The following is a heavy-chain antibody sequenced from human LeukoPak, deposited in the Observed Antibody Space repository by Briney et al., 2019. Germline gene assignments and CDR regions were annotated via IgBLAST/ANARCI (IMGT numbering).Heavy chain of an antibody. J-gene: IGHJ6*03. V-gene: IGHV1-69*05. CDR3: ARGPSSEYSGGTLYYYYYMDV. D-gene: IGHD2-21*01. CDR2: IIPIFGTA. Sequence: GASVKVSCKASGGTFSSYAISWVRQAPGQGLEWMGGIIPIFGTANYAQKFQGRITITTDESTSTAYMELSSLRSEDTAVYYCARGPSSEYSGGTLYYYYYMDVWGKGTTVTVSS. CDR1: GGTFSSYA.